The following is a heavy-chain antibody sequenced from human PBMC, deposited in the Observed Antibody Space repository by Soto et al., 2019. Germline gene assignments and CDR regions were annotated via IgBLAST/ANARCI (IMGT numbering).Heavy chain of an antibody. CDR2: IGTAGDT. Sequence: GGSLRLSCAASGFTFSSYDMHWVRQATGKGLEWVSAIGTAGDTYYPGSVKGRFTISRENAKNSLYLQMNSLRAEDTAVYYCARAPRLWFEEFTFDPWGQGTLVTVSS. CDR1: GFTFSSYD. D-gene: IGHD3-10*01. V-gene: IGHV3-13*01. J-gene: IGHJ5*02. CDR3: ARAPRLWFEEFTFDP.